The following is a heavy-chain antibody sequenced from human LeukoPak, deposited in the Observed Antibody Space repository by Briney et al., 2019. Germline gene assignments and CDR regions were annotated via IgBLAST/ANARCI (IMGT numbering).Heavy chain of an antibody. CDR1: EYTFTGYY. CDR3: ARRRITIFGVVLDY. V-gene: IGHV1-2*02. D-gene: IGHD3-3*01. J-gene: IGHJ4*02. Sequence: ASVKVSCKASEYTFTGYYIHWVRQAPGQGLEWMGWINPNSGGTNYAQNFQGRVTMTRDTSINTAYMELSRLGPDDTAVYYCARRRITIFGVVLDYWGQGTLVTVSS. CDR2: INPNSGGT.